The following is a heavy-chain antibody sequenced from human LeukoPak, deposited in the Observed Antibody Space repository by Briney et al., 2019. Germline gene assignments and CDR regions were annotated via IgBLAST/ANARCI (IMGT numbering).Heavy chain of an antibody. CDR1: GYTFTSYY. Sequence: ASVKVSCKASGYTFTSYYTHWVRQAPGLGLEWMGIINPSAGSTNYAQKFQGRVTMTRDTSTSTVYMELSSLRSEDTAVYYCARSQQLQTLYGMDVWGQGTTVTVSS. CDR2: INPSAGST. CDR3: ARSQQLQTLYGMDV. D-gene: IGHD6-13*01. V-gene: IGHV1-46*01. J-gene: IGHJ6*02.